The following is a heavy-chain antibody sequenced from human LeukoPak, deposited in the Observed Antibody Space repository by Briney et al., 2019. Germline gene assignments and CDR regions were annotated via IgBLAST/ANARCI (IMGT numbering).Heavy chain of an antibody. D-gene: IGHD5-12*01. V-gene: IGHV1-18*03. J-gene: IGHJ4*02. Sequence: GASVKVSCKASGYTFTSYGISWVRQAPGQGLEWMGWISAYNGNTNYAQKLQGRVTMTTDTSTSTAYMELSSQRSEDIDVYYCARLNIRGYGFIDYWGQGTLVTVSS. CDR3: ARLNIRGYGFIDY. CDR1: GYTFTSYG. CDR2: ISAYNGNT.